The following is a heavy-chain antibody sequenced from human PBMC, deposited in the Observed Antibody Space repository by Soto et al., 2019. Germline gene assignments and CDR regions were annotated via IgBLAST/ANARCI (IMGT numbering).Heavy chain of an antibody. D-gene: IGHD2-21*02. CDR2: IYYSGST. V-gene: IGHV4-31*03. J-gene: IGHJ3*02. CDR3: ARENRAVVTRCASDI. CDR1: GGSISSGGYY. Sequence: SETLSLTCTVSGGSISSGGYYWSWIRQHPGKGLEWIGYIYYSGSTYYNPSLKSRVTISVDTSKNQFSLKLSSVTAADTAVYYCARENRAVVTRCASDIWGQGTMVTVSS.